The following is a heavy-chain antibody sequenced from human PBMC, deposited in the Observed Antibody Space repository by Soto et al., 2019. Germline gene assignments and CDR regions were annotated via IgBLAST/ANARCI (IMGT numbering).Heavy chain of an antibody. Sequence: PSETLSISCSFSGGSISIYSWSWIRQPAGKGLEWIGRVFDSGNTNYNPSLQSRVTMSLDTSKKQFSLNLTSVTAADTAVYYCEAWSSYYTVDVWGQGTTVTVSS. CDR3: EAWSSYYTVDV. CDR1: GGSISIYS. D-gene: IGHD3-3*01. V-gene: IGHV4-4*07. CDR2: VFDSGNT. J-gene: IGHJ6*01.